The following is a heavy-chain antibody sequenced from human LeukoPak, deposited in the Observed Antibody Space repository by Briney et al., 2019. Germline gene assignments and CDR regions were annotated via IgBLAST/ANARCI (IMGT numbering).Heavy chain of an antibody. V-gene: IGHV3-23*01. Sequence: PGGSLRLSCAASGFTFSSYAMSWVRQAPGKGLEWVSAISGSGGSTYYADSVKGRFTISRDNSKNTLYLQMNSLRVEDTAVYYCAKLYSGSYGSFDYWGQGTLVTVSS. CDR2: ISGSGGST. J-gene: IGHJ4*02. D-gene: IGHD1-26*01. CDR3: AKLYSGSYGSFDY. CDR1: GFTFSSYA.